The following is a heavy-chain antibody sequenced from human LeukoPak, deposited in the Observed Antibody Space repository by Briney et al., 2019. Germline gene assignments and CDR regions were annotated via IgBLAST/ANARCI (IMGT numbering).Heavy chain of an antibody. Sequence: ASVKVSFMSSGYTFTGYTMHWVRQAPGQGLEWMGWINPNSGGTNYAQKFQGRVTMTRDTSISTVYMELSRLRSDDTAVYYCARNVVVAATYQGYWGQGTLVIVSS. CDR3: ARNVVVAATYQGY. CDR2: INPNSGGT. V-gene: IGHV1-2*02. J-gene: IGHJ4*02. D-gene: IGHD2-15*01. CDR1: GYTFTGYT.